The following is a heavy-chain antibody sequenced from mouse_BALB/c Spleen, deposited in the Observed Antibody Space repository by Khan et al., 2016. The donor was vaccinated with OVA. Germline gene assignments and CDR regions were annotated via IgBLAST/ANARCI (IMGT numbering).Heavy chain of an antibody. CDR3: ARSKKRVATYFDY. CDR2: TNPTNGRT. CDR1: GYTFTSYW. V-gene: IGHV1S81*02. D-gene: IGHD1-1*01. Sequence: QVQLQQPGAELVKAGASVKMSCKASGYTFTSYWMHWVKQRLGQGLEWFAETNPTNGRTYYAEKFKSKATLTVDKSSSTAYMLLSGPTFEDSAVYYCARSKKRVATYFDYGGQGTTLTVSS. J-gene: IGHJ2*01.